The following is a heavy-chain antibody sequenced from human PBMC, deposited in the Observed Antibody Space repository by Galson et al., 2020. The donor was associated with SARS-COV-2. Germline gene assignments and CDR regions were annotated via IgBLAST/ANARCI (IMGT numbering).Heavy chain of an antibody. Sequence: SETLSLTCTVSGGSISSGSYYWSWIRQPAGKGLEWIVRIYTSGSTNYNPSLKSRVTISVDTSKNQFSLKLSSVTAADTAVYYCARVDGDYYYGMDVWGQGTTVTVSS. CDR1: GGSISSGSYY. J-gene: IGHJ6*02. CDR2: IYTSGST. CDR3: ARVDGDYYYGMDV. V-gene: IGHV4-61*02.